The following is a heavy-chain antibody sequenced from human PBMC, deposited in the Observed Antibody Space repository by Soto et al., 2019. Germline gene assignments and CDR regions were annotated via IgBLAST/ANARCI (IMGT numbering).Heavy chain of an antibody. Sequence: SVKLSCKASGGTFSSYPISWLRKTTEQGLEWMGGIIPIFGTANYAQKFQGRVTITADESTSTAYMELSSLRSEDTAVYYCARGSPGGYSSGYYFYFDYWGQGTLVTVSS. J-gene: IGHJ4*02. CDR2: IIPIFGTA. V-gene: IGHV1-69*13. D-gene: IGHD3-22*01. CDR3: ARGSPGGYSSGYYFYFDY. CDR1: GGTFSSYP.